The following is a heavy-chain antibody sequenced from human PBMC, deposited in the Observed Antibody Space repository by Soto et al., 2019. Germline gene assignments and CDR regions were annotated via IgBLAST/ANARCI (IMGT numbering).Heavy chain of an antibody. V-gene: IGHV3-11*06. CDR1: GFTFSDYY. J-gene: IGHJ4*02. Sequence: QVQLVESGGGLVKPGGSLRLSCAASGFTFSDYYMSWIRQAPGKGLEWVSYISSSSSYTNYADSVKGRFTISRDNAKNSLYLQMNSLRAEDTAVYYCARSTSWGAYYFDYWGQGTLVTVSS. CDR3: ARSTSWGAYYFDY. CDR2: ISSSSSYT. D-gene: IGHD7-27*01.